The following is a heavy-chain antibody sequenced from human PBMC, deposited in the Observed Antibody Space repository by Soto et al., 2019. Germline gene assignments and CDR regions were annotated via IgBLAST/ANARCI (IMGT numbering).Heavy chain of an antibody. CDR3: ARGDCVSAPCHFYYYHSMDV. CDR2: ISNDGNRK. CDR1: GYSFSSFD. Sequence: QVQLMESGGGVVQPGRSLRLSCAASGYSFSSFDMNWVRQAPGKGLEWVAMISNDGNRKYYADSVKGRFTISRDTSKNKIFLQMNTLRGEDTAVYYCARGDCVSAPCHFYYYHSMDVWGQGTTVTVSS. V-gene: IGHV3-30-3*01. D-gene: IGHD2-21*02. J-gene: IGHJ6*02.